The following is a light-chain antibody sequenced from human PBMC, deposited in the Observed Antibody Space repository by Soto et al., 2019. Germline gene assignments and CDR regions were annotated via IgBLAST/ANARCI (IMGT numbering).Light chain of an antibody. V-gene: IGLV2-8*01. CDR1: SSDVGAYNS. J-gene: IGLJ1*01. CDR2: EVT. Sequence: QSALTQPPSASGSPGQSVTISCTGTSSDVGAYNSVSWYQQHPGKAPKLVIYEVTKRPSGVPDRFSGSKSGNTASLTVSGLQAEDEADYYCSSYAGSSNVFGTGTKLTVL. CDR3: SSYAGSSNV.